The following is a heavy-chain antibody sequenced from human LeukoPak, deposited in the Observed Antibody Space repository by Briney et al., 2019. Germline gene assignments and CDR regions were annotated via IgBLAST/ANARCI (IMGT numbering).Heavy chain of an antibody. CDR1: GFTFSNYW. D-gene: IGHD1-26*01. J-gene: IGHJ6*03. CDR2: ISSSSSYI. Sequence: GGSLRLSCAASGFTFSNYWMNWVRQAPGKGLEWVSSISSSSSYIYYADSVKGRFTISRDNAKNSLYLQMNSLRAEDTAVYYCARAYSETYGLGYYYMDVWGKGTTVTISS. V-gene: IGHV3-21*01. CDR3: ARAYSETYGLGYYYMDV.